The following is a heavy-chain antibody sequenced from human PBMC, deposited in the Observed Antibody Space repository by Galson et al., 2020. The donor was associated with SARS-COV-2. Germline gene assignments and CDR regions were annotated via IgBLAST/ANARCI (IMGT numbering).Heavy chain of an antibody. V-gene: IGHV3-21*01. J-gene: IGHJ6*02. D-gene: IGHD1-26*01. CDR3: ASGHLGSGSYYYYGMDV. CDR2: ISSSSSYI. Sequence: NSGGSLRLSCAASGFTFSSYSMNWVRQAPGKGLEWVSSISSSSSYIYYADSVKGRFTISRDNAKNSLYLQMNSLRAEDTAVYYCASGHLGSGSYYYYGMDVWGQGALVTVSS. CDR1: GFTFSSYS.